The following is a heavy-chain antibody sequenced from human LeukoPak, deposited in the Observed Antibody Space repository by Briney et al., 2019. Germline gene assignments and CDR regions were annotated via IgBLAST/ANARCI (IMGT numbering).Heavy chain of an antibody. Sequence: PSETLSLTCTVSGGSISSYYWSWIRQPPGKGLEWIGYIYYSGSTNYNPSLKSRVTISVDTSKNQFSLKLSSVTAADTAVYYCARDLVVVVAATGGSYNWFDPWGQGTLVTVSS. V-gene: IGHV4-59*01. J-gene: IGHJ5*02. CDR2: IYYSGST. D-gene: IGHD2-15*01. CDR3: ARDLVVVVAATGGSYNWFDP. CDR1: GGSISSYY.